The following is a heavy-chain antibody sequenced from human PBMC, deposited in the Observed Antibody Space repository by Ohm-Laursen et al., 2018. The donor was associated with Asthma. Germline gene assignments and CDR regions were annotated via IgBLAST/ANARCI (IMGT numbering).Heavy chain of an antibody. CDR2: IGTAGDT. CDR3: ARGGITMVQGVINDYYGMDV. V-gene: IGHV3-13*01. CDR1: GFTFSSYD. J-gene: IGHJ6*02. D-gene: IGHD3-10*01. Sequence: SLRLSCAASGFTFSSYDMHWVRQATGKGLEWVSAIGTAGDTYYPGSVKGRFTISRENAKNSLYLQMNSLRAGDTAVYYCARGGITMVQGVINDYYGMDVWGQGTTVTVSS.